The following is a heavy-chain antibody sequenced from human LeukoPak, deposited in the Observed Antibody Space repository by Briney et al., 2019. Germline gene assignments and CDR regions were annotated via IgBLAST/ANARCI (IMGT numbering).Heavy chain of an antibody. Sequence: PSETLSLTCAVYGGSFSGYYWSWIRQPPGKGLEWIGEINHSGSTNYNPSLKSRVTISVDTSKNQFSLKLSSVTAADTAVYYCARARYDILTGPSDYWGRGTLVTVSS. D-gene: IGHD3-9*01. CDR2: INHSGST. CDR3: ARARYDILTGPSDY. CDR1: GGSFSGYY. V-gene: IGHV4-34*01. J-gene: IGHJ4*02.